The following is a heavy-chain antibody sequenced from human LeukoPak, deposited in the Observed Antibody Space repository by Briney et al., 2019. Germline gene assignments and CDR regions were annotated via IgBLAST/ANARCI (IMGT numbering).Heavy chain of an antibody. CDR2: INTNTGNP. CDR1: GYTFTGYY. Sequence: ASVKVSCKASGYTFTGYYMHWVRQAPGQGLEWMGWINTNTGNPTYAQGFTGRFVFSLDTSVSTAYLQISSLKAEDTAVYYCAREADIAAAGTAVFGYWGQGTLVTVSS. D-gene: IGHD6-13*01. V-gene: IGHV7-4-1*02. CDR3: AREADIAAAGTAVFGY. J-gene: IGHJ4*02.